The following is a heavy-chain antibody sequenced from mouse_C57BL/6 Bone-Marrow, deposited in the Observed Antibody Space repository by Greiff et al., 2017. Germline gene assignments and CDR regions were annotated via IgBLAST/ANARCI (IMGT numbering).Heavy chain of an antibody. CDR1: GFSLTSYG. V-gene: IGHV2-2*01. Sequence: QVQLKESGPGLVQPSQSLSITCTVSGFSLTSYGVHWVRQSPGKGLEWLGVIWSGGSTAYNAAFISRLSIRKDNSKSQVFFKMNSLQADDTAIYYCARRGYDYDWFAYWGQGTMVTVAA. D-gene: IGHD2-4*01. CDR2: IWSGGST. J-gene: IGHJ3*01. CDR3: ARRGYDYDWFAY.